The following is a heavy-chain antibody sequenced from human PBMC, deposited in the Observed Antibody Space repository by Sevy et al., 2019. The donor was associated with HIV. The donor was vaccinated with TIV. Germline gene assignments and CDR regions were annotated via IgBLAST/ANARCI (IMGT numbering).Heavy chain of an antibody. V-gene: IGHV3-30*04. D-gene: IGHD3-3*01. CDR3: ARDGGEYYDFWSGYYYYGMDV. J-gene: IGHJ6*02. CDR1: GFTFSSYA. Sequence: GGSLRLSCAASGFTFSSYAMHWVRQAPGKGLEWVAVISYDGSNKYYADSVKGRFTISRDNSENTLYLQMNSLRAEDTAVYYCARDGGEYYDFWSGYYYYGMDVWGQGTTVTVSS. CDR2: ISYDGSNK.